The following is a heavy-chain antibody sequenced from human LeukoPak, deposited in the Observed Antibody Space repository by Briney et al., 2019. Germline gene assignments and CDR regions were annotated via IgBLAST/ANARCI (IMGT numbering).Heavy chain of an antibody. V-gene: IGHV4-39*01. CDR3: ARPYLRGTVINNWFDP. Sequence: PSETLSLTCTVSGGSISSSSYYWGWIRQPPGKGRGGMGGIYYSGSTYYNPSLKSRVTISVDTSKNQFSLKLSSVTAADTAVYYCARPYLRGTVINNWFDPWGQGTLVTVSS. D-gene: IGHD3-10*02. CDR2: IYYSGST. J-gene: IGHJ5*02. CDR1: GGSISSSSYY.